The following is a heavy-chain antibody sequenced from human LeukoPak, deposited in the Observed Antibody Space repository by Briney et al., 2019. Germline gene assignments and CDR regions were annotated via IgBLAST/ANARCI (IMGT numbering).Heavy chain of an antibody. CDR1: GFTFSSYG. CDR2: ISGSGGST. V-gene: IGHV3-23*01. J-gene: IGHJ4*02. D-gene: IGHD4-17*01. CDR3: AKDLTTVTTSDY. Sequence: GGSLRLSCAASGFTFSSYGMSWVRQAPGKGLEWVSAISGSGGSTYYADSVKGRFTISRDNSKNTLYVQMNSLRAEDTAVYYCAKDLTTVTTSDYWGQGTLVTVSS.